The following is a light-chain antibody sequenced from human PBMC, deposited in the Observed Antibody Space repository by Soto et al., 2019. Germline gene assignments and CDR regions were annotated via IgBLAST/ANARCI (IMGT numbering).Light chain of an antibody. CDR1: QSVSSD. CDR2: GAS. V-gene: IGKV3-15*01. Sequence: IEVTRAPATRSVSPGEKDTLTCRASQSVSSDLAWYQQKPGQAPRLLIYGASTRATGIPARFSGSGSGTEFTLTISSLQPDDFATYYCQQYNSYWAFGQGTKVDIK. CDR3: QQYNSYWA. J-gene: IGKJ1*01.